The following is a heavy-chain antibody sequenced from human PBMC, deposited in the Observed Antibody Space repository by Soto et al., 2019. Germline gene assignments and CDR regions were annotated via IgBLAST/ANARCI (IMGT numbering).Heavy chain of an antibody. D-gene: IGHD1-26*01. CDR2: MYHSGNS. J-gene: IGHJ5*02. V-gene: IGHV4-30-2*01. Sequence: SETLSLTCAVTGASISSGVCSWIWIRQPPGKGLEWIGYMYHSGNSYYNPSLKSRVSLLVDKSNNQFSLKLTSVTAADTAVYYCARGPYSGSYSPGFDPWGQGTLVTVSS. CDR1: GASISSGVCS. CDR3: ARGPYSGSYSPGFDP.